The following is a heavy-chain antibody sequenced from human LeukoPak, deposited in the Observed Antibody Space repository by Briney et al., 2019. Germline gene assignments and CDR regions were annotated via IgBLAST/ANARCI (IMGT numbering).Heavy chain of an antibody. CDR2: IYTSGST. CDR3: ARDASGSYDP. D-gene: IGHD3-10*01. CDR1: GGSISSYY. Sequence: PSETLSLTCTVSGGSISSYYWSWLRQPAGKGLEWIGRIYTSGSTNYNPALKSRVTMSLDTSKNQFSLNLYSVTAADTAVYYCARDASGSYDPWGQGILVIVSS. V-gene: IGHV4-4*07. J-gene: IGHJ5*02.